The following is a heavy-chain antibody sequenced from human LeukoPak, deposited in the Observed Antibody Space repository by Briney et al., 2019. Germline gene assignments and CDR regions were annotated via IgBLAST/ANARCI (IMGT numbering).Heavy chain of an antibody. CDR2: IDSSSSSK. V-gene: IGHV3-21*01. Sequence: PGGSLRLSCAASGFNFNTETMKWVRPAPGKGLEWLSSIDSSSSSKFYAHSVRGRFIISRDNARKSLYLQMNSVTAEDTAVYFCLRGDRRDFWGQGTLLVVSS. D-gene: IGHD2-21*02. J-gene: IGHJ4*02. CDR3: LRGDRRDF. CDR1: GFNFNTET.